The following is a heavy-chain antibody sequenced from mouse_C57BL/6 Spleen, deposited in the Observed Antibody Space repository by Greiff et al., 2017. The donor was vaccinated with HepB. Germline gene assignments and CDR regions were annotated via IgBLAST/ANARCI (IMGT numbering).Heavy chain of an antibody. Sequence: VQLQQSGAELVRPGASVTLSCKASGYTFTDYEMHWVKQTPVHGLEWIGAIDPETGGTAYNQKVKGKAILTADKSSSTAYMELRSLTSEDSAVYYCTTVTVFAYWGQGTLVTVSA. CDR2: IDPETGGT. V-gene: IGHV1-15*01. CDR1: GYTFTDYE. J-gene: IGHJ3*01. D-gene: IGHD1-1*01. CDR3: TTVTVFAY.